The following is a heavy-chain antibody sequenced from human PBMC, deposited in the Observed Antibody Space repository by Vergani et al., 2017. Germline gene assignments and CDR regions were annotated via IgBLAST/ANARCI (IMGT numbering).Heavy chain of an antibody. J-gene: IGHJ6*02. CDR2: IIPILGIA. D-gene: IGHD6-13*01. CDR1: GGTFSSYT. Sequence: QVQLVQSGAEVKKPGSSVKVSCKASGGTFSSYTISWVRQAPGPGLEWMGGIIPILGIATYAPKFQGRVTITADKSTSTAYMELSSLRSEDTAVYYCARGSVAAAGTYYYYGMDVWGQGTTVTVSS. CDR3: ARGSVAAAGTYYYYGMDV. V-gene: IGHV1-69*02.